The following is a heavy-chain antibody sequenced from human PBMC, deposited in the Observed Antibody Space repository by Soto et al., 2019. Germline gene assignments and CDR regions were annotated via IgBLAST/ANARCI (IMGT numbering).Heavy chain of an antibody. J-gene: IGHJ4*02. D-gene: IGHD5-18*01. Sequence: SETLSLTCAVYVGSFSGYSWSWIRQPPGKGLEWIGEINHSGYSNYNPSLKSRVTISVDTSKNQFSLKLNSVTAADTAVYYCACLQRGYNYGPSDYWGQGTLVTVSS. CDR1: VGSFSGYS. CDR3: ACLQRGYNYGPSDY. CDR2: INHSGYS. V-gene: IGHV4-34*01.